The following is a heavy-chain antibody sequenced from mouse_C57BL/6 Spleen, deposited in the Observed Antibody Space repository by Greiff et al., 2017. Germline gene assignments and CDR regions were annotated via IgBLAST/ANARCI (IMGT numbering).Heavy chain of an antibody. Sequence: QVQLQQPGAELVMPGASVKLSCKASGYTFTSYWMHWVKQRPGQGLEWIGEIDPSDNYTNYNQKFKGKSTLTVDKSSSTAYMQLSSLTSEDSAVYYWARRDYYGSSPYYFDYWGQGTTLTVSS. V-gene: IGHV1-69*01. D-gene: IGHD1-1*01. CDR1: GYTFTSYW. J-gene: IGHJ2*01. CDR3: ARRDYYGSSPYYFDY. CDR2: IDPSDNYT.